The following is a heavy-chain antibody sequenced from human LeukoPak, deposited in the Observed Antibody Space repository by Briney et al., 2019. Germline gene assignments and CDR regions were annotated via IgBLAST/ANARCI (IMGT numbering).Heavy chain of an antibody. Sequence: GGSLRLSCAASGFTFSSYSMNWVRQAPGKGLEWVSSISSSSSYIYYADSVKGRFTISRDNAKNSLYLQMNSLRAEDTAVYYCARDRVSSGWSDYYYYYYMDVWGKGTTVTVSS. J-gene: IGHJ6*03. CDR1: GFTFSSYS. CDR2: ISSSSSYI. V-gene: IGHV3-21*01. CDR3: ARDRVSSGWSDYYYYYYMDV. D-gene: IGHD6-19*01.